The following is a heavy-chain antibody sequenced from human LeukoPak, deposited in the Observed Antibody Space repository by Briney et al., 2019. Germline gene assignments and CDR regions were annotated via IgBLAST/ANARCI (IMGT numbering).Heavy chain of an antibody. D-gene: IGHD3-9*01. J-gene: IGHJ3*02. Sequence: PGGSLRLSCAASGFTFSSYGMHWVRQAPGKGLEWVAVISYDGSNRYYADSVKGRFTISRDNSKNTLYPQMNSLRAEDTAVYYCAKCFPLRYSTSGAFDIWGQGTMVTVSS. V-gene: IGHV3-30*18. CDR2: ISYDGSNR. CDR1: GFTFSSYG. CDR3: AKCFPLRYSTSGAFDI.